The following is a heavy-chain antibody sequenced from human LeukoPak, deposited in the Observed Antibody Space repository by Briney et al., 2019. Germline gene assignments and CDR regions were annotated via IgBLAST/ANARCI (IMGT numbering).Heavy chain of an antibody. J-gene: IGHJ4*02. Sequence: PSETLSLTCTVSGGSISNYFWTWIRQPPGKGLEWIGYIYYSVNTNYNPSLKSRVTISVDTSKNQFSLNLTSVTAADTAVYYCARGRDGYSYGPFDYWGPGTLVTVSS. CDR2: IYYSVNT. D-gene: IGHD5-24*01. V-gene: IGHV4-59*01. CDR1: GGSISNYF. CDR3: ARGRDGYSYGPFDY.